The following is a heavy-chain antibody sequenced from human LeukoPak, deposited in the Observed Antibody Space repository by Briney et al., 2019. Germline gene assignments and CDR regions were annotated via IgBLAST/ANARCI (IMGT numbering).Heavy chain of an antibody. V-gene: IGHV3-30*04. CDR2: ISYDGSNK. CDR3: ARDGDTVLTRGYYYYMDA. CDR1: GFTFSSYA. J-gene: IGHJ6*03. D-gene: IGHD4-23*01. Sequence: PGGSLRLSCAASGFTFSSYAMHWVRQAPGKGLEWVAVISYDGSNKYYADSVKGRFTISRDNSKNTLYLQMNSLRAEDTAPYYCARDGDTVLTRGYYYYMDAWGKGTTVTVSS.